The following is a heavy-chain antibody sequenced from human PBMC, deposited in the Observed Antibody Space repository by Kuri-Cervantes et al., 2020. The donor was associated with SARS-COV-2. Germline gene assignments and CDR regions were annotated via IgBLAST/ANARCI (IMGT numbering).Heavy chain of an antibody. Sequence: SVKVSCKASGYTFTSYGISWVRQAPGQGLEWMGGIIPIFGTANYAQKFQGRVTITTDESTSTAYMERSSLRSEDTAVYYCASRPYSSGWYEGIDYWGQGTLVTVSS. CDR3: ASRPYSSGWYEGIDY. J-gene: IGHJ4*02. CDR2: IIPIFGTA. V-gene: IGHV1-69*05. CDR1: GYTFTSYG. D-gene: IGHD6-19*01.